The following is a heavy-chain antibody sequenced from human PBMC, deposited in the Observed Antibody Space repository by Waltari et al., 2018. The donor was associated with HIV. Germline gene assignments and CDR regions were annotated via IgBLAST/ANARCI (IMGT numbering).Heavy chain of an antibody. D-gene: IGHD4-17*01. CDR1: GYPFSDND. Sequence: QVQLVQSGTEVTEPGASLKVSCKASGYPFSDNDINWVRPAPGQGLEWMGWMNPKTGNTGFAQTLQGRVILTRDASMNTAYMELNNLTSGDTAVYYCARQGAGDYGDYLFDYWGQGTLLTVSS. CDR3: ARQGAGDYGDYLFDY. V-gene: IGHV1-8*01. J-gene: IGHJ4*02. CDR2: MNPKTGNT.